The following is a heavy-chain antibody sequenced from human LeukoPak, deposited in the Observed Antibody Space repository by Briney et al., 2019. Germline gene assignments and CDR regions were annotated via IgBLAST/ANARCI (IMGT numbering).Heavy chain of an antibody. Sequence: SETLSLTCTVSGGSISSSSYYWGWIRQPPGKGLEWIGSIYYSGSTYYNPSLKSRVTISVDTSKNQFSLKLSSVTAADTAVYYCARSGKRGLELPKEHCDYWGQGTLVTVSS. CDR2: IYYSGST. D-gene: IGHD1-7*01. J-gene: IGHJ4*02. V-gene: IGHV4-39*01. CDR1: GGSISSSSYY. CDR3: ARSGKRGLELPKEHCDY.